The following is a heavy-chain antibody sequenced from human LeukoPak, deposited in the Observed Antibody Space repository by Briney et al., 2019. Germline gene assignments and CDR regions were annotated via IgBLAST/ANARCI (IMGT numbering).Heavy chain of an antibody. CDR2: IYYSGST. CDR1: GGSISSGDYY. CDR3: ARGAIFGVVIRDFDY. J-gene: IGHJ4*02. V-gene: IGHV4-30-4*08. D-gene: IGHD3-3*01. Sequence: SETLSLTCTVSGGSISSGDYYWSWIRQPPGKGLEWIGYIYYSGSTYYNPSLKSRVTISVDTSKNQFSLKLSSVTAADTAVYYCARGAIFGVVIRDFDYWGQGTLVTVSS.